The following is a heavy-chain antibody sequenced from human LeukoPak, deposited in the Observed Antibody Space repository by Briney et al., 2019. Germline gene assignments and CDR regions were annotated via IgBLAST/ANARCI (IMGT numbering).Heavy chain of an antibody. CDR2: ISSNGGST. J-gene: IGHJ4*02. D-gene: IGHD3-10*01. CDR1: GFTFSSYA. V-gene: IGHV3-64*01. CDR3: ARGWFGEYYFDY. Sequence: GGSLRLSCAASGFTFSSYAMHWVRQAPGKGLEYVSAISSNGGSTYYANSVKGRFTISRDNSKNTLYLQMGSLRAEDMAVYYCARGWFGEYYFDYWGQGTLVTVSS.